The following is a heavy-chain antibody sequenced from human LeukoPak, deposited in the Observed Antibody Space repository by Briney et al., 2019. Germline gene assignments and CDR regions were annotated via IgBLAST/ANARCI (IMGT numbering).Heavy chain of an antibody. CDR1: GFTFSSYG. D-gene: IGHD6-13*01. Sequence: PGGTLRLSCAASGFTFSSYGMSWVRQAPGKGLEWVSAISGSGGSTYYADSVKGRFTISRDNSKNTLYPQMNSLRAEDTAVYYCARLSSSWSTNFDYWGQGTLVTVSS. CDR2: ISGSGGST. CDR3: ARLSSSWSTNFDY. J-gene: IGHJ4*02. V-gene: IGHV3-23*01.